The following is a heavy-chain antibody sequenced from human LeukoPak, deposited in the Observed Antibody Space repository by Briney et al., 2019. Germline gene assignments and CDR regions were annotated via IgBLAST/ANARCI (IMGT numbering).Heavy chain of an antibody. V-gene: IGHV1-2*02. CDR1: GYTFTGYY. Sequence: ASVKVSCKASGYTFTGYYMHWVRQAPGQGLEWMGWINPNSGGTNYAQKFQGRVTMTRDTSISTAYMELSSLRSEDTAVYYCATGKIYCSTTSCSDDSWGQGTLVTVSS. CDR3: ATGKIYCSTTSCSDDS. J-gene: IGHJ4*02. CDR2: INPNSGGT. D-gene: IGHD2-2*01.